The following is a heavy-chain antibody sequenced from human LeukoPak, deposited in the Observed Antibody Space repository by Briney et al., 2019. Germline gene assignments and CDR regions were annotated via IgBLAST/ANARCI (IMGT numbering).Heavy chain of an antibody. CDR1: GFTFSSYA. D-gene: IGHD3-3*02. CDR2: ISYDGGNK. CDR3: ARAVDHLFDP. Sequence: PGGSLRLSCAASGFTFSSYAMHWVRQAPGKGLEWVAVISYDGGNKYCADSVKGRFTISRDNSKNTLYLQMNSLRAEDTAVYYCARAVDHLFDPWGQGTLVTVSS. J-gene: IGHJ5*02. V-gene: IGHV3-30-3*01.